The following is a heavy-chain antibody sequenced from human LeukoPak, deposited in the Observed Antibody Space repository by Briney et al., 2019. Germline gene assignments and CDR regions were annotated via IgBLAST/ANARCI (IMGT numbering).Heavy chain of an antibody. J-gene: IGHJ4*02. CDR3: ARDRALTGYYDY. CDR1: GYTFTSYG. D-gene: IGHD3-9*01. CDR2: INPNSGGT. Sequence: ASVKVSCKASGYTFTSYGISWVRQAPGQGLEWMGWINPNSGGTNYAQKFQGRVTMTRDTSISTAYMELSRLRSDDTAVYYCARDRALTGYYDYWGQGTLVTVSS. V-gene: IGHV1-2*02.